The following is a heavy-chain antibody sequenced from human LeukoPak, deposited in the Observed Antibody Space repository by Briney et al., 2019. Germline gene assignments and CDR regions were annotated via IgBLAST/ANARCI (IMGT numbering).Heavy chain of an antibody. V-gene: IGHV4-39*07. Sequence: SETLSLTCTVSGVSISSSNSYWGWIRQPPGKGLEWIGSIYYSGNTYYNASLKSQVSISIDTSKNQFSLKLSSVTAADTAVYYCAREMYSSGWYRVDYYYYYYMDVWGKGTTVTISS. CDR3: AREMYSSGWYRVDYYYYYYMDV. D-gene: IGHD6-19*01. CDR1: GVSISSSNSY. CDR2: IYYSGNT. J-gene: IGHJ6*03.